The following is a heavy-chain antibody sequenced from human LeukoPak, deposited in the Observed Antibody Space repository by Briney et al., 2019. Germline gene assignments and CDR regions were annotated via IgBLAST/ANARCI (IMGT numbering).Heavy chain of an antibody. CDR2: IQEDGKEE. CDR3: AKDIVGGGDDY. J-gene: IGHJ4*02. V-gene: IGHV3-7*01. D-gene: IGHD2-21*02. CDR1: GFTFTKFW. Sequence: PGGSLRLSCEASGFTFTKFWMSWVRQAPGKGLEWVANIQEDGKEENYVDSVRGRFTISRDNAKNSIYLQMNSLRVEDTAVYYCAKDIVGGGDDYWGQGTLVIVSS.